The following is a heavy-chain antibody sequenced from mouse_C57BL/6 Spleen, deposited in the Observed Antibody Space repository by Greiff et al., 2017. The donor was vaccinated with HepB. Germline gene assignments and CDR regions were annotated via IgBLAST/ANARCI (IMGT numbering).Heavy chain of an antibody. CDR2: ISDGGSYT. D-gene: IGHD1-1*01. V-gene: IGHV5-4*01. CDR1: GFTFSSYA. Sequence: EVKVVESGGGLVKPGGSLKLSCAASGFTFSSYAMSWVRQTPEKRLEWVATISDGGSYTYYPDNVKGRFTISRDNAKNNLYLQMSHLKSEDTAMYYCARDRSLRDAMDYWGQGTSVTVSS. J-gene: IGHJ4*01. CDR3: ARDRSLRDAMDY.